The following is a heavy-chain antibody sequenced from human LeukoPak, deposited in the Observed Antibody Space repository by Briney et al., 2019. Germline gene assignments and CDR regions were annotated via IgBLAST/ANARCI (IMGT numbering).Heavy chain of an antibody. CDR3: ARKPIVNSAWYYFDY. CDR1: GGSISTYY. CDR2: IYYSGSA. D-gene: IGHD3-22*01. J-gene: IGHJ4*02. V-gene: IGHV4-59*04. Sequence: SETLSLTCTVSGGSISTYYWSWIRQPPGKGLEWIGNIYYSGSAYYNPSLKSRVTMSVDTSKNQFSLKLSSVTAADTAVYYCARKPIVNSAWYYFDYWGQGTLVTVSS.